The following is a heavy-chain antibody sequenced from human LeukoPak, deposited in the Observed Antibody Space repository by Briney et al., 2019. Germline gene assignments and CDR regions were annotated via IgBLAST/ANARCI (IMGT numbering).Heavy chain of an antibody. Sequence: RASETLSLTCAVSGGSISSSNWWSWVRQPPGKGLEWIGEIYHSGSTNYNPSLKSRVTISVDTSKNQFSLKLSSVTAADTAVYYCARGPPQDYWGQGTLVTVSS. V-gene: IGHV4-4*02. CDR3: ARGPPQDY. CDR2: IYHSGST. J-gene: IGHJ4*02. CDR1: GGSISSSNW.